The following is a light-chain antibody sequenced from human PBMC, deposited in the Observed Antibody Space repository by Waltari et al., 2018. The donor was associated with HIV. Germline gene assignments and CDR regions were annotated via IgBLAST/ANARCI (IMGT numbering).Light chain of an antibody. J-gene: IGKJ2*01. CDR2: AAS. V-gene: IGKV3-20*01. CDR3: QQYGSSPYT. CDR1: PSVSSTN. Sequence: EIVLTQSPGTMSLSPGERATLSSRASPSVSSTNLAWYQQKPGQAPRLLIYAASSRATGIPDRLSGSGSGTDFTLTISRLEPEDFAVYYCQQYGSSPYTFGQGTKLEIK.